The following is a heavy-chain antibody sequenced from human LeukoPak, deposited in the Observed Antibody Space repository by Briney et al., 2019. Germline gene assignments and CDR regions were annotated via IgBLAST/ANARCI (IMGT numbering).Heavy chain of an antibody. V-gene: IGHV4-34*01. CDR1: GGSFSGYY. Sequence: SETLSLTCAVEGGSFSGYYWSWIRQPPGKGLEWIGEINHSGSTNYNPSLKSRVTISVDTSKNQFSLKLSSVTAADTAMYYCARGPNWVDYWGQGTLVTVSS. D-gene: IGHD7-27*01. CDR2: INHSGST. J-gene: IGHJ4*02. CDR3: ARGPNWVDY.